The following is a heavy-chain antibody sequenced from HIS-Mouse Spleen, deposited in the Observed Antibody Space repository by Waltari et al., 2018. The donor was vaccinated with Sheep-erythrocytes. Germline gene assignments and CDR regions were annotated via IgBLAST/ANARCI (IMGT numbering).Heavy chain of an antibody. CDR2: ISWNSCSI. J-gene: IGHJ6*02. Sequence: EVQLVESGGGLVQPGRSLRLSCAASGFTFDDYAMHWVRQAPGKVRVWVSGISWNSCSIGYADSVKGRFTISRDNAKNSLYLQMNSLRAEDTALYYCAKDIGTGLSYGMDVWGQGTTVTVSS. D-gene: IGHD1-1*01. CDR1: GFTFDDYA. CDR3: AKDIGTGLSYGMDV. V-gene: IGHV3-9*01.